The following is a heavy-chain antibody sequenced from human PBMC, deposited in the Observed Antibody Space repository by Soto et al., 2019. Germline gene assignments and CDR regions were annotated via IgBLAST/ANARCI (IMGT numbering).Heavy chain of an antibody. CDR1: GGSFSGYY. CDR3: ARRVVVVVAANHPWFDP. V-gene: IGHV4-34*01. D-gene: IGHD2-15*01. Sequence: SETLSLTCAVYGGSFSGYYWSWIRQPPGKGLEWIGEINHSGSTNYNPSLKSRVTISVDTSKNQFSLKLSSVTAADTAVYYCARRVVVVVAANHPWFDPWGQGTLVTVSS. J-gene: IGHJ5*02. CDR2: INHSGST.